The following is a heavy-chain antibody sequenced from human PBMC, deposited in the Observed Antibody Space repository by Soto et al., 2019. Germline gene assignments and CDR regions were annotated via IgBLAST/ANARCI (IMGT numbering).Heavy chain of an antibody. D-gene: IGHD1-20*01. V-gene: IGHV3-7*01. CDR2: INQDGSER. CDR3: SRSLNS. Sequence: GGSLRLSCAASGFSFNSYWMDWVRQTPEKGMEWVANINQDGSERNYVDSVKGRFTINRDNAKNSLYLQMSSMTAEDSALYYCSRSLNSWVQGTMVTVSS. J-gene: IGHJ4*02. CDR1: GFSFNSYW.